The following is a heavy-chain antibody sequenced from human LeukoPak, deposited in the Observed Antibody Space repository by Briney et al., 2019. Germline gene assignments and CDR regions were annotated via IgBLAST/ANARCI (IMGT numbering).Heavy chain of an antibody. Sequence: GASVMLSCKASGYTFTSYGISWVRQAPGQGLEWMGWISAYNGNTNYAQKVQGGVTMTTDTSTSTAYMELRSLRSDDTAMYYCARGRRDSAMAPYYGMVVWEQGTTVTVSS. CDR1: GYTFTSYG. CDR2: ISAYNGNT. V-gene: IGHV1-18*01. CDR3: ARGRRDSAMAPYYGMVV. D-gene: IGHD5-18*01. J-gene: IGHJ6*01.